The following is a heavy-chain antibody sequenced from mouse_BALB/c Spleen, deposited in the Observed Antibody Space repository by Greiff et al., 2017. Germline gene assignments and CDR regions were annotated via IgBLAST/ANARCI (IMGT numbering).Heavy chain of an antibody. Sequence: DVKLVESGGGLVQPGGSRKLSCAASGFTFSSFGMHWVRQAPEKGLEWVAYISSGSSTIYYADTVKGRFTISRDNPKNTLFLQMTSLRSEDTAMYYCASGGFAYWGQGTLVTVSA. CDR3: ASGGFAY. J-gene: IGHJ3*01. CDR1: GFTFSSFG. CDR2: ISSGSSTI. V-gene: IGHV5-17*02.